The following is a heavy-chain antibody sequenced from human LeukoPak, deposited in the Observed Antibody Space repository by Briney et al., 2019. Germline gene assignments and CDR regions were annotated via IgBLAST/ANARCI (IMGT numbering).Heavy chain of an antibody. CDR2: ISSSGSTI. J-gene: IGHJ4*02. D-gene: IGHD2-2*01. CDR1: GFTFSSYE. V-gene: IGHV3-48*03. CDR3: AGNLYTRFGDC. Sequence: PGGSLRLSCAASGFTFSSYEMNWVRQAPRKGREWVSYISSSGSTIYYADSMKGGFTISRNNFQNTLYLHSNKLTAADTAVYYCAGNLYTRFGDCWGQGALVTVSS.